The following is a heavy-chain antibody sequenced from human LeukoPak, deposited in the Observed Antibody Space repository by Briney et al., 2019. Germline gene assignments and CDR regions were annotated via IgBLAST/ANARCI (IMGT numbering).Heavy chain of an antibody. CDR2: ISAYNGNT. V-gene: IGHV1-18*01. CDR3: ARSPVQLWLRNDYYYMDV. D-gene: IGHD5-18*01. CDR1: GYTFTSYG. J-gene: IGHJ6*03. Sequence: ASVNVSCKASGYTFTSYGISWVRQAPGQGLEWMGWISAYNGNTNYAQKLQGRVTMTTDTSTSTAYMELRSLRSDDTAVYYCARSPVQLWLRNDYYYMDVWGKGTTVTVSS.